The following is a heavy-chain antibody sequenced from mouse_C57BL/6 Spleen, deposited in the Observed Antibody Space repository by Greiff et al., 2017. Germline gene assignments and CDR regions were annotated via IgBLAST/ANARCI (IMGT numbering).Heavy chain of an antibody. CDR2: IYPRSGNT. D-gene: IGHD1-1*01. Sequence: VQLVESGAELARPGASVKLSCKASGYTFTSYGISWVKQRTGQGLEWIGEIYPRSGNTYYNEKFKGKATLTADKSSSTAYMELRSLTSEDSAVYFCALITTVVSSMDYWGQGTSVTVSS. CDR1: GYTFTSYG. V-gene: IGHV1-81*01. J-gene: IGHJ4*01. CDR3: ALITTVVSSMDY.